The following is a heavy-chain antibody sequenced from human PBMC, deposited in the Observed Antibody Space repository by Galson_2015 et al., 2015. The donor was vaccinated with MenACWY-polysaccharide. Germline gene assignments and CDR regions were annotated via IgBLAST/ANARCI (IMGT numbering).Heavy chain of an antibody. CDR2: ISSNGDIT. Sequence: SLRLSCAASGFAFYGYPMHWVRQVPGKGLEWVSLISSNGDITYYADSVKGRFTISRDNSNSSLYLQMNSLRSEDTALYYCAKDIGISGSSTSEYWGQGTLVTVSS. V-gene: IGHV3-43*01. CDR3: AKDIGISGSSTSEY. J-gene: IGHJ4*02. CDR1: GFAFYGYP. D-gene: IGHD1-26*01.